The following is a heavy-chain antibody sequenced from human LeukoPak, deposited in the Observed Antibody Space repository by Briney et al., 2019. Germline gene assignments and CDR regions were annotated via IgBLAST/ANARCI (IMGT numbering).Heavy chain of an antibody. V-gene: IGHV4-4*09. CDR3: ANSYDGKIIPFDN. CDR2: IHTSGST. J-gene: IGHJ4*02. CDR1: GGSISDYY. Sequence: PSETLSLTCTVSGGSISDYYWGWIRHPPGKGLEWIAYIHTSGSTNYNPAFKSRVTLSVDTSKSQFSLRLNSVTASDTADYYCANSYDGKIIPFDNWGQGTLVTVSS. D-gene: IGHD4-23*01.